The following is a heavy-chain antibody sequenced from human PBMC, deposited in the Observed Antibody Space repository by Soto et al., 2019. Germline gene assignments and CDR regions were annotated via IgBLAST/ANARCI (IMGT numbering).Heavy chain of an antibody. CDR1: GFIFSNYA. V-gene: IGHV3-23*01. J-gene: IGHJ4*02. Sequence: GGSLRLSCVASGFIFSNYAISWLRQGPGKGLEWVSAISGSGGSTYYADSVKGRFTISRDNSKNTLYLQMNSLRVEDSAVYYCVKERSVHSDADSWGQGTLVTVSS. D-gene: IGHD3-3*01. CDR3: VKERSVHSDADS. CDR2: ISGSGGST.